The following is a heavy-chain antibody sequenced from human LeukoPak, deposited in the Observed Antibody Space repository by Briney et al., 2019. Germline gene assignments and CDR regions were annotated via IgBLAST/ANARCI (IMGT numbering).Heavy chain of an antibody. J-gene: IGHJ3*02. V-gene: IGHV3-21*01. D-gene: IGHD6-13*01. CDR1: GFTFSSYA. CDR3: IAAAGPLAFDI. Sequence: GGSLRLSCAASGFTFSSYAMSWVRQAPGKGLEWVSSISSSSSYIYYADSVKGRFTISRDNAKNSLYLQMNSLRAEDTAVYTCIAAAGPLAFDIWGQGTMVTVSS. CDR2: ISSSSSYI.